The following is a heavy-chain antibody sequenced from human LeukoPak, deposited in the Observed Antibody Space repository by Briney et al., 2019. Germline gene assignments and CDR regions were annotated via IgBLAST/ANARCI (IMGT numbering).Heavy chain of an antibody. J-gene: IGHJ3*02. CDR1: GYTFTSYD. CDR2: MNPNSGNT. CDR3: ARAQSGGSPTPDAFDI. V-gene: IGHV1-18*01. Sequence: ASVKVSCKASGYTFTSYDINWVRQATGQGLEWMGWMNPNSGNTNYAQKLQGRATMTTDTSTSTAYMELRSLRSDDTAVYYCARAQSGGSPTPDAFDIWGQGTMVTVSS. D-gene: IGHD1-26*01.